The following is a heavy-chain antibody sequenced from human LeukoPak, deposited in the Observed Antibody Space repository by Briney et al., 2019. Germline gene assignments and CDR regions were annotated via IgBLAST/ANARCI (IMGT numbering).Heavy chain of an antibody. CDR3: ARYRQSPSDALDI. CDR1: GASFSSYY. Sequence: SETLSLTCTVSGASFSSYYWGWIRQPPGRGLEWIGSIYYSGSTNYNPSLKSRVTISVDTSENQFFLKLDFVTAADTAVYYCARYRQSPSDALDIWGQGTMVIVSS. D-gene: IGHD3-16*02. J-gene: IGHJ3*02. V-gene: IGHV4-59*08. CDR2: IYYSGST.